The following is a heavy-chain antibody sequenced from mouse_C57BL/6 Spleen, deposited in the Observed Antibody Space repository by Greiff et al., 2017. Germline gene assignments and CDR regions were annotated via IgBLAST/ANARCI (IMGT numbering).Heavy chain of an antibody. D-gene: IGHD4-1*02. J-gene: IGHJ2*01. CDR2: ISYDGSN. CDR1: GYSITSGYY. Sequence: EVKLMESGPGLVKPSQSLSLTCSVTGYSITSGYYWNWIRQFPGNKLEWMGYISYDGSNNYNPSLKNRISITRDTSKNQFFLKLNSVTTEDTATYYCARDLSTGTDYWGQGTTLTVAS. V-gene: IGHV3-6*01. CDR3: ARDLSTGTDY.